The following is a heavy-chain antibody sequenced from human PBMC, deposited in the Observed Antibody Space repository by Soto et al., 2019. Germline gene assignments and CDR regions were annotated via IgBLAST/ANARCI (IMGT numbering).Heavy chain of an antibody. D-gene: IGHD6-13*01. CDR1: GYTFTSYG. J-gene: IGHJ4*02. V-gene: IGHV1-18*01. CDR3: ASRTAARXFDF. Sequence: ASVKVSCKASGYTFTSYGFTWVRQAPGQGLEWMGWISAYNGNTNYAQKLQGRVTMTTDTSTSTAHMDLRSLRSDDTAVYYCASRTAARXFDFWAQRTLVTVSS. CDR2: ISAYNGNT.